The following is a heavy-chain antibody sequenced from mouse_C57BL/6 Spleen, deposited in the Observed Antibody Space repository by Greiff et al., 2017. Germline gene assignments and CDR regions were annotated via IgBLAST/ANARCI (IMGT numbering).Heavy chain of an antibody. CDR1: GYTFTSYW. V-gene: IGHV1-50*01. J-gene: IGHJ2*01. CDR3: ARDHDGDY. CDR2: IDPSDSYT. Sequence: QVQLQQPGAELVKPGASVKLSCKASGYTFTSYWMQWVKQRPGQGLEWIGEIDPSDSYTNYNQKFKGKATLTVDTSSSTAYMQLSSLTSEDSAVYYCARDHDGDYWGQGTTLTVSS. D-gene: IGHD2-4*01.